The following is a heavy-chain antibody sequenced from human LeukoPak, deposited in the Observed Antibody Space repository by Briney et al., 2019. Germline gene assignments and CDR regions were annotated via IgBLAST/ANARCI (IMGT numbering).Heavy chain of an antibody. V-gene: IGHV3-21*06. J-gene: IGHJ4*02. CDR3: AKDRRGGLYSTAQTLDY. CDR2: ISSSSSYI. Sequence: PGGSLRLSCAASGFTFSSYSMNWVRQAPGKGLEWVSSISSSSSYIYYADSVKGRFTMSRDNFKNTLYLQLNNLRPEDTAIYYCAKDRRGGLYSTAQTLDYWGQGALVTVSS. CDR1: GFTFSSYS. D-gene: IGHD4-11*01.